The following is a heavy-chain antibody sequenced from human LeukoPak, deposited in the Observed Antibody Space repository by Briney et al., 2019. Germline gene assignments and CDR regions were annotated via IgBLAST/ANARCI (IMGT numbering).Heavy chain of an antibody. Sequence: GGSLRLSCAASGFTFNNYGMTWVRQAPGKGLEWVSAISGSGGSTYYADSVKGRFTISRDNSKNTLYLQMNSLRAEDTAVYYCAKDTYGGYGYWGQGTLVTVSS. CDR1: GFTFNNYG. CDR2: ISGSGGST. J-gene: IGHJ4*02. CDR3: AKDTYGGYGY. D-gene: IGHD5-12*01. V-gene: IGHV3-23*01.